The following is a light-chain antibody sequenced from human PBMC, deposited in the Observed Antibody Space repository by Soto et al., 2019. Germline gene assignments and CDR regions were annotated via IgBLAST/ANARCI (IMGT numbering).Light chain of an antibody. Sequence: DVEMAQSPSTLSVSVGERVTVTFRARQSMSSRLAWYQQKPGQAPKLLIYDASTWASGVPSRFSGSGSGTEFTLTISSLQPDDFATYYCQQYHMSPITFGRGTKVDIK. CDR3: QQYHMSPIT. CDR1: QSMSSR. CDR2: DAS. V-gene: IGKV1-5*01. J-gene: IGKJ3*01.